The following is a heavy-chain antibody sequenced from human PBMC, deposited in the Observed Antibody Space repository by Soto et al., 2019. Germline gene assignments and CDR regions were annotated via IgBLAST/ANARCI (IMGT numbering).Heavy chain of an antibody. CDR3: ARDVRQPGSYYSYGMDV. D-gene: IGHD2-8*01. V-gene: IGHV4-59*01. J-gene: IGHJ6*02. CDR2: IYYSGST. CDR1: GGSISSYY. Sequence: SETLSLTCTVSGGSISSYYWSWIRQPPGKGLEWIGYIYYSGSTNYNPSLKSRVTISVDTSKNQFSLKLSSVTAADTAVYYCARDVRQPGSYYSYGMDVWGQGTTVTVSS.